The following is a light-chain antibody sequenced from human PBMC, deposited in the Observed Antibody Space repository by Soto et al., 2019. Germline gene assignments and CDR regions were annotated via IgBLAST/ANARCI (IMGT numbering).Light chain of an antibody. CDR1: QSVSSY. J-gene: IGKJ5*01. CDR2: DAS. V-gene: IGKV3-11*01. Sequence: EIVLTQSPATLSLSPGERATLSCRASQSVSSYLAWYQQKPGQAPRLLIYDASSRATGIPARFSGSGSGTDFTLTISSLEPEDFAIYYCQQRSNWITFGQGTDWRL. CDR3: QQRSNWIT.